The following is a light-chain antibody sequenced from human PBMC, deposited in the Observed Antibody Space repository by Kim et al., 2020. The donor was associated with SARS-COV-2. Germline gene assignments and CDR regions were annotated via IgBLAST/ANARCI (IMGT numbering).Light chain of an antibody. Sequence: KPVQRHCNRNSERITRNYVQWYQQRPGSAPTTMIYEDNQRPSGVPDRFSGSSDSASNSASLTISGLKTEDEDGYFCQSYDSSNHWVFGGGTQLTVL. V-gene: IGLV6-57*03. CDR1: SERITRNY. CDR2: EDN. J-gene: IGLJ3*02. CDR3: QSYDSSNHWV.